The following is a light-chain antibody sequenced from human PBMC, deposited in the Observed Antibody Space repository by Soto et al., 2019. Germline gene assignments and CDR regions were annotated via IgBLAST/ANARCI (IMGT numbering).Light chain of an antibody. J-gene: IGLJ2*01. CDR2: DNN. Sequence: QSVLTQSPSVSAAPGQKVTISCSGSSSNIGNNYVPWYQQLPGTAPKLLIYDNNKRPSGIPDRFSGSKSGTSGTLDITGLQTGDEADYYCATWDGSRPGEVFGGGTKLTVL. CDR1: SSNIGNNY. V-gene: IGLV1-51*01. CDR3: ATWDGSRPGEV.